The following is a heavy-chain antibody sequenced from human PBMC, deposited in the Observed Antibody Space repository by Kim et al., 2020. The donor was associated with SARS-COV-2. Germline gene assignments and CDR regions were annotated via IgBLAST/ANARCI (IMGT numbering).Heavy chain of an antibody. CDR3: ARDSLAYCGVDCYDY. V-gene: IGHV3-53*01. CDR2: IYSGGST. J-gene: IGHJ4*02. Sequence: GGSLRLSCAASGFTVSSNYMSWVRQAPGKGLEWGSVIYSGGSTYYADSVKGRFTISRDNSKNTLYLQMNSLRAEDKAVYYCARDSLAYCGVDCYDYWGQGTLVTVSS. CDR1: GFTVSSNY. D-gene: IGHD2-21*01.